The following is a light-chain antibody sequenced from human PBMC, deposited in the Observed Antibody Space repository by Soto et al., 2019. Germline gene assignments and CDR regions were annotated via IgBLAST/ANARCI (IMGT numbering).Light chain of an antibody. CDR2: EDN. V-gene: IGLV3-10*01. J-gene: IGLJ3*02. Sequence: SSELTQAPSVSVSPGQAARITCSGDSLSIKYAYWYQQKSGQAPVLVIYEDNKRPSGIPERFSGSSSETVVTLTISGAQVEDEADYYCCSTDSGGNHWVFGGGTKLTVL. CDR1: SLSIKY. CDR3: CSTDSGGNHWV.